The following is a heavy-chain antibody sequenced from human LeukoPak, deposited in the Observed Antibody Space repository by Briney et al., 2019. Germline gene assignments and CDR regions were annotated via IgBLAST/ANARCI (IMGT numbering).Heavy chain of an antibody. CDR2: VSGSGGST. J-gene: IGHJ4*02. CDR1: GFTFSSYA. CDR3: TTDKDCSSTSCYSYYFDY. D-gene: IGHD2-2*01. V-gene: IGHV3-23*01. Sequence: GGSLRLSCAASGFTFSSYAMSWVRQAPGKGLEWVSAVSGSGGSTYYADSVKGRFTISRDNSKSTLYLQMNSLRAEDTAVYYCTTDKDCSSTSCYSYYFDYWGQGTLVTVSS.